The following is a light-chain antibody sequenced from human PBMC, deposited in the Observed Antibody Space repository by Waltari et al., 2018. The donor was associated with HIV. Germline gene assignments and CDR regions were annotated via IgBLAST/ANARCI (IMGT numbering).Light chain of an antibody. CDR3: CSCPRSGIRYV. CDR2: EVT. CDR1: SSNVGSDDL. V-gene: IGLV2-23*02. J-gene: IGLJ1*01. Sequence: QSALTQPASVSGPPGQSLTISCTGTSSNVGSDDLVSCYQQHPGEAPKLIIYEVTKRPSGVSNRFSGSKSGNTSSLTISGLQAEDEADYYCCSCPRSGIRYVFGTGTKVTVL.